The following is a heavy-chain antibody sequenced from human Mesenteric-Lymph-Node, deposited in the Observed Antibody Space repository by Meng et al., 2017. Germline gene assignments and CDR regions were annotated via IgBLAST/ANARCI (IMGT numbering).Heavy chain of an antibody. CDR2: IRYDGSNK. D-gene: IGHD2-2*02. Sequence: GESLKISCAASGLTFSSYGMHWVRQAPGKGLEWVAVIRYDGSNKYYADSVKGRFTISRDNSKNTLYLQMNSLRAEDTALYYCSTVGRLAIRDYWGQGTLVTVSS. CDR1: GLTFSSYG. J-gene: IGHJ4*02. CDR3: STVGRLAIRDY. V-gene: IGHV3-30*02.